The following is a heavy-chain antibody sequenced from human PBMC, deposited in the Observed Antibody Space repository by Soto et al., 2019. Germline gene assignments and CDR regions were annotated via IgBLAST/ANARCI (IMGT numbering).Heavy chain of an antibody. CDR1: GFTFSNYA. Sequence: GGSLRLSCAASGFTFSNYAMTWARQGPGKGLEWVSGISGSGGRSYYADSVKGRFTISRDNSKSTLYLQMNSLRAEDTAVYYCAKAYFVWSXEQPYYFDYWGQGTLVTVSS. D-gene: IGHD3-16*01. CDR2: ISGSGGRS. CDR3: AKAYFVWSXEQPYYFDY. J-gene: IGHJ4*02. V-gene: IGHV3-23*01.